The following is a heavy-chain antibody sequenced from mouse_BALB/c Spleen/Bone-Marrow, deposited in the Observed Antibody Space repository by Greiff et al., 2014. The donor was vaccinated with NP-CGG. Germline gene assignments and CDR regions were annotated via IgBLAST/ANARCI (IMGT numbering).Heavy chain of an antibody. CDR1: GYTFTDYA. V-gene: IGHV1-67*01. CDR3: ARNFYGSSYLDY. D-gene: IGHD1-1*01. J-gene: IGHJ2*01. Sequence: LVESGPELVRPGVSVKIPCKGSGYTFTDYAVHWVKQSHAKSLEWTGLIRPYSDYTHYNQKFKDKATMTVDKSSSAAYMELARLTSGDSAIYFCARNFYGSSYLDYWGQGTTLTVSS. CDR2: IRPYSDYT.